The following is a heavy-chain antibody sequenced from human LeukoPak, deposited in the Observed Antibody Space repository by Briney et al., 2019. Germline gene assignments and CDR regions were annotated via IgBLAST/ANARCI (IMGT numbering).Heavy chain of an antibody. CDR1: GGSISSYY. D-gene: IGHD3-10*01. CDR3: ARGVRGYMNYGSGSYYEPKRYNWFDP. CDR2: IYDSGTT. V-gene: IGHV4-59*12. J-gene: IGHJ5*02. Sequence: SETLSLTCTVSGGSISSYYWSWIRQPPGKGPEWFGYIYDSGTTNYNPSLKSRVTISVDTSKNQFSLKLSSVTAADTAVYYCARGVRGYMNYGSGSYYEPKRYNWFDPWGQGTLVTVSS.